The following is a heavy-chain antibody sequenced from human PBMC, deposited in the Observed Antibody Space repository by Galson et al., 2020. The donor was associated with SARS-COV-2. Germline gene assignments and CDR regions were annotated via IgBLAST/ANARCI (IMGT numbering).Heavy chain of an antibody. CDR1: GASISRGGYS. CDR3: ARGGAYGDFYYFDY. V-gene: IGHV4-30-4*07. J-gene: IGHJ4*01. D-gene: IGHD2-21*01. Sequence: SQTLSLTCAVSGASISRGGYSWSWIRQPPGKGLEWLGYIYYSGFTHYNPSLKSQVTISIDTSKNHLSLKLSSVTAGDTAVYYCARGGAYGDFYYFDYWGHGTLVTVSS. CDR2: IYYSGFT.